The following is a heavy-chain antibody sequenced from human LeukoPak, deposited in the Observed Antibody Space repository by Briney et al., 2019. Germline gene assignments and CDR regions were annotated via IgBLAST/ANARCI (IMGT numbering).Heavy chain of an antibody. CDR1: EFTFGSYA. V-gene: IGHV3-23*01. CDR2: ISGGGGSI. J-gene: IGHJ4*02. D-gene: IGHD1-26*01. Sequence: PGGSLRLSCAASEFTFGSYAINWVRQAPGKGLGWVSAISGGGGSIYYADSVKGRFTISRDNSKNSLYLQMNSLRAEDTAVYYCAVGATTGVYWGQGTLVTVSS. CDR3: AVGATTGVY.